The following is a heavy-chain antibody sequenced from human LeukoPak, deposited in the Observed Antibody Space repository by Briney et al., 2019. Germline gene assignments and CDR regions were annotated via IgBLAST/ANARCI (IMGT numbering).Heavy chain of an antibody. CDR3: AKGRGGSCYSGLDS. D-gene: IGHD2-15*01. CDR1: GFTFSTYA. J-gene: IGHJ4*02. Sequence: GGSLRLSCAASGFTFSTYAMSWVRLAPGKGLEWVSSICGSGDTTYYAVSVKGRFTISRDTSKNTLYLQMDGLRAEDMATYYCAKGRGGSCYSGLDSWGQGTLVTVSS. CDR2: ICGSGDTT. V-gene: IGHV3-23*01.